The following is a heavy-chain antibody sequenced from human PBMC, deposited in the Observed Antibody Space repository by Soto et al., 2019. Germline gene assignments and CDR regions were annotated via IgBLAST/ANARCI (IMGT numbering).Heavy chain of an antibody. Sequence: ETLCLTGTASGCFISSYYWSWVRQPPGKGLEWIGYIYYGGSTNYNTSLKSLVTISVDTSKNQLSLKLSSVTAADTAVYYCASFEQQLGWFDPWGQGTLVTVSS. CDR1: GCFISSYY. CDR3: ASFEQQLGWFDP. V-gene: IGHV4-59*01. D-gene: IGHD6-13*01. J-gene: IGHJ5*02. CDR2: IYYGGST.